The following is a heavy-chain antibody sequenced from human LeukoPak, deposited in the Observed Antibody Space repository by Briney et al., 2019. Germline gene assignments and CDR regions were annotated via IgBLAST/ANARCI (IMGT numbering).Heavy chain of an antibody. V-gene: IGHV3-23*01. CDR3: ARIQLFHGDFDY. CDR2: ISGSGGST. J-gene: IGHJ4*02. Sequence: GGSLRLSCAASGFTFSSYAMSWVRQAPGKGLEWVSAISGSGGSTYYADSVKGRFTISRDNAKNSLHLQMDSLRAEDTAVYYCARIQLFHGDFDYWGQGTPVTVSS. CDR1: GFTFSSYA. D-gene: IGHD3-10*02.